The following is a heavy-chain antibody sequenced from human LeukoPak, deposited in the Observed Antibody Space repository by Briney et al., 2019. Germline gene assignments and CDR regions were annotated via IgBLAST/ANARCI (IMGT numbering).Heavy chain of an antibody. J-gene: IGHJ5*02. Sequence: SETLSLTCTVSGGSISSYYWSWIWQPPGKGLEWIGYIYYSGSTNYNPSLKSRVTISVDTSKNQFSLKLSSVTAADTAVYYCARINIVVVPAAIWFDPWGQGTRVTVSS. CDR2: IYYSGST. V-gene: IGHV4-59*01. D-gene: IGHD2-2*01. CDR3: ARINIVVVPAAIWFDP. CDR1: GGSISSYY.